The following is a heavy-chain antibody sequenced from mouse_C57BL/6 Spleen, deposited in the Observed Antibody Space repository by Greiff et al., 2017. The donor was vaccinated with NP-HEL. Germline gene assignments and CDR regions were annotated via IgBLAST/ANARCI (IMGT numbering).Heavy chain of an antibody. D-gene: IGHD1-1*01. Sequence: QLKESGGGLVKPGGSLKLSCAASGFTFSDYGMHWVRQAPEKGLEWVAYISSGSSTIYYADTVKGRFTISRDNAKNTLFLQMTSLRSEDTAMYYCARPYYYGSSYYAMDYWGQGTSVTVSS. J-gene: IGHJ4*01. V-gene: IGHV5-17*01. CDR1: GFTFSDYG. CDR2: ISSGSSTI. CDR3: ARPYYYGSSYYAMDY.